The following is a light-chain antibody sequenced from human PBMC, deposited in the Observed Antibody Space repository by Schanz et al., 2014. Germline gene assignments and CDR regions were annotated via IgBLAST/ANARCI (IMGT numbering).Light chain of an antibody. Sequence: QSVLTQPPSMSGAPGQRVTISCTGSSSNIGAGYDVHWYQQLPGTAPKLLIYANSNRPSGVPDRFSGSKSGASASLAITGLQAEDEADYYCQSYDSSLSGGVFGGGTKLIVL. V-gene: IGLV1-40*01. CDR1: SSNIGAGYD. CDR2: ANS. J-gene: IGLJ2*01. CDR3: QSYDSSLSGGV.